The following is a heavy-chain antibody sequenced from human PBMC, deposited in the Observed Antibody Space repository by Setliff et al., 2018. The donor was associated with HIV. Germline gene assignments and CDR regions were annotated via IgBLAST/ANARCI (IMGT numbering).Heavy chain of an antibody. Sequence: ASVKVSCKTSGGTFSRYAFNWVRQTPGQGLEWMGGIIPIFNIVNYAQVRDRVTITTDESTTTVFMELTGLRSEDTAGYYCAREGLLVTSVGGAYWYHGMDVWGQGTTVTVSS. CDR2: IIPIFNIV. V-gene: IGHV1-69*05. CDR3: AREGLLVTSVGGAYWYHGMDV. J-gene: IGHJ6*02. CDR1: GGTFSRYA. D-gene: IGHD2-15*01.